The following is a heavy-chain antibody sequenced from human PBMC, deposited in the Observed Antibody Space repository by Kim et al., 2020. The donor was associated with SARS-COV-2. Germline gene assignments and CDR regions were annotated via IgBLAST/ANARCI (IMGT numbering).Heavy chain of an antibody. J-gene: IGHJ6*03. CDR3: ARAGMGSSSGYYYYYYMDV. D-gene: IGHD6-6*01. V-gene: IGHV1-2*02. CDR2: INPNSGGT. CDR1: GYTFTGYY. Sequence: ASVKVSCKASGYTFTGYYMHWVRQAPGQGLEWMGWINPNSGGTNYAQKFQGRVTMTRDTSISTAYMELSRLRSDDTAVYYCARAGMGSSSGYYYYYYMDVWGKGTTVTVSS.